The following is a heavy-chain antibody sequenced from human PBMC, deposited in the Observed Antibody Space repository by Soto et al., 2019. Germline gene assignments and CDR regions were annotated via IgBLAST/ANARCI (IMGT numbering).Heavy chain of an antibody. CDR1: GFSISTHA. Sequence: PGGSLRLSCVASGFSISTHALTWVRQAPGKGLEWVSSFSGRSGDTYYAASVKGRFTISGGSSKNTVILQMNNLRADDTAVYYCARDSSAWPNYFDSWGQGIQVTVSS. D-gene: IGHD6-19*01. V-gene: IGHV3-23*01. CDR2: FSGRSGDT. CDR3: ARDSSAWPNYFDS. J-gene: IGHJ4*02.